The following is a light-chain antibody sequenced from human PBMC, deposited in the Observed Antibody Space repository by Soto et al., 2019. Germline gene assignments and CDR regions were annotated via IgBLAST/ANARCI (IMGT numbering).Light chain of an antibody. CDR2: GAS. J-gene: IGKJ2*01. CDR3: QQYNSYSSS. V-gene: IGKV3-20*01. Sequence: IVLTQSPGTLSLSPGETAILSCRASQSVTSSNLAWYQQRPGQAPRLLIYGASNRATGIAERFSGSGSGVDFRLTISRLEPEDFATYYCQQYNSYSSSYGQGTKLEIK. CDR1: QSVTSSN.